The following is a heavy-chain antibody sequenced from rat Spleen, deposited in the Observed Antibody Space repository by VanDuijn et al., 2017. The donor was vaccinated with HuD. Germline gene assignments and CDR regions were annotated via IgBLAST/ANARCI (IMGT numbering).Heavy chain of an antibody. Sequence: EVQLVESGGGLVQPGRSMKLSCAASGFTFINYYMAWVRQAPTKSLEWVASISYDVITTYYRGSVKGRFTISGDNAKSTLYLQMDSLRSEDTATYFCARRSDGYTDYFDYWGQGVMVTVSS. CDR3: ARRSDGYTDYFDY. CDR2: ISYDVITT. CDR1: GFTFINYY. J-gene: IGHJ2*01. V-gene: IGHV5-25*01. D-gene: IGHD1-4*01.